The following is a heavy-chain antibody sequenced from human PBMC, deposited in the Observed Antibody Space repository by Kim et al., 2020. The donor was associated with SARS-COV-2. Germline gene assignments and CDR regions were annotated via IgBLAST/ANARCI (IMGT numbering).Heavy chain of an antibody. CDR1: GGSVSSGSYY. CDR2: IYYSGST. V-gene: IGHV4-61*01. J-gene: IGHJ6*02. D-gene: IGHD5-18*01. Sequence: SETLSLTCTVSGGSVSSGSYYWSWIRQPPGKGLEWIGYIYYSGSTNYNPSLKSRVTISVDTSKNQFSLKLSSVTAADTAVYYCAREGKYSYGLFSGRVGNGMDVWGQGTTVTVSS. CDR3: AREGKYSYGLFSGRVGNGMDV.